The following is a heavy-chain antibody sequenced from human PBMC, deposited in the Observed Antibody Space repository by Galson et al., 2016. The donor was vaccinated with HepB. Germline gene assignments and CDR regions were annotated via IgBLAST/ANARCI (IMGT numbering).Heavy chain of an antibody. J-gene: IGHJ4*02. CDR3: AKGLTTVTTEVDY. Sequence: SLRLSCAASGFTFSNFAMHWVRQAPGKGLEWVAVIWYDGTSKYYVDSVKGRFTISRDNFNNMLYLQMNSPRAEDTAVYYCAKGLTTVTTEVDYWGQGTLVTVSS. V-gene: IGHV3-33*06. CDR2: IWYDGTSK. CDR1: GFTFSNFA. D-gene: IGHD4-17*01.